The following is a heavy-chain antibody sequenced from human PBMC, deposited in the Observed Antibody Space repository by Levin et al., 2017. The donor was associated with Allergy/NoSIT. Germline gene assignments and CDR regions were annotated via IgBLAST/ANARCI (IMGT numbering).Heavy chain of an antibody. D-gene: IGHD2-8*01. CDR3: ARVLPGYFYMDV. V-gene: IGHV3-48*01. CDR1: GFTFNTFS. J-gene: IGHJ6*03. CDR2: ISSESSTM. Sequence: GESLKISCAASGFTFNTFSMNWVRQAPGKGLEWVSCISSESSTMSYANSVKGRFTVSRDYAKNSLYLQMNSLRAEDTAVYYCARVLPGYFYMDVWGKGTTVTVSS.